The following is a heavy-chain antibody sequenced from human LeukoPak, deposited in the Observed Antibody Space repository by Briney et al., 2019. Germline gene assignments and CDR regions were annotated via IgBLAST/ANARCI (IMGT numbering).Heavy chain of an antibody. CDR3: ARGMNYYDPLGY. J-gene: IGHJ4*02. D-gene: IGHD3-22*01. CDR1: GGSISSYY. Sequence: SETLSLTCTVSGGSISSYYWSWIRQPPGKGLEWIGYIYYSGSTNYNPSLKSRVTISVDTSKNQFSLKLSSVTAADTAMYYCARGMNYYDPLGYWGQGTLVTVSS. CDR2: IYYSGST. V-gene: IGHV4-59*12.